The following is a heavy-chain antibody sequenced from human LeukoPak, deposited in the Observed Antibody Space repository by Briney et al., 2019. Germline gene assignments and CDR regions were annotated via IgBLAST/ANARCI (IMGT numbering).Heavy chain of an antibody. CDR2: MSTTGYTI. Sequence: GGSLRLSCVASGFTFSDYYMSWIRQAPGKGLEWLSYMSTTGYTIYYADSVKGRFTISRDNAKNSLYLQMNSLRAEDTAVYYCAIPSPPQGYYGMDVWGQGTTVTVSS. CDR3: AIPSPPQGYYGMDV. V-gene: IGHV3-11*01. CDR1: GFTFSDYY. J-gene: IGHJ6*02.